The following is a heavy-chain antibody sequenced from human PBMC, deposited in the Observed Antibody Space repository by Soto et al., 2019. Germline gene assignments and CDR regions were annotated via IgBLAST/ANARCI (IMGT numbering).Heavy chain of an antibody. D-gene: IGHD3-3*01. Sequence: GGSLRLSCAASGFAFSSYGMHWVRQAPGKGLEWVAVMSYDGSDKYYADSVKGRFTISRDNSKNTLYLQMKSLRAEDTAVYYCAKLLPYYGFWRGYSDYWAQGSPVPVSS. J-gene: IGHJ4*02. CDR2: MSYDGSDK. V-gene: IGHV3-30*18. CDR1: GFAFSSYG. CDR3: AKLLPYYGFWRGYSDY.